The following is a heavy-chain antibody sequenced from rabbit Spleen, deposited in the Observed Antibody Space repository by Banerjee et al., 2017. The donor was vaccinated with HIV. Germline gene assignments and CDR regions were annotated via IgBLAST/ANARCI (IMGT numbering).Heavy chain of an antibody. CDR1: GIDLSYNA. J-gene: IGHJ4*01. Sequence: EQLVESGGGLVQPGGSLTLSCKGSGIDLSYNAMSWVRQAPGKGLEWIGDIYPVFGITNFANSVKGRFTISSDNAQNTVDLQMNSLTPADTATYFCARDLVAVIGWNFNLWGPGTLVTVS. V-gene: IGHV1S47*01. CDR2: IYPVFGIT. D-gene: IGHD5-1*01. CDR3: ARDLVAVIGWNFNL.